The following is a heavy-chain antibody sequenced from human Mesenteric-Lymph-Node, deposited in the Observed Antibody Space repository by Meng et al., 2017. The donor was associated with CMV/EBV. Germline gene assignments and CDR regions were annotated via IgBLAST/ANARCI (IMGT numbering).Heavy chain of an antibody. V-gene: IGHV1-3*01. D-gene: IGHD3-10*01. CDR3: ARDSKYYYGSGTYYNAIFDY. CDR2: INAGNGNT. J-gene: IGHJ4*02. CDR1: FTSYA. Sequence: FTSYAMHWVRQAPGQRLEWMGWINAGNGNTKYSQKFQGRVTITRDTSASTAYMELRSLRSDDTAMYYCARDSKYYYGSGTYYNAIFDYWGQGTLVTVSS.